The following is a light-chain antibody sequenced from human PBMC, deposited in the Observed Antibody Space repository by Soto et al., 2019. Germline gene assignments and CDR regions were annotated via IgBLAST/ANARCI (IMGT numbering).Light chain of an antibody. V-gene: IGKV3-11*01. J-gene: IGKJ5*01. CDR2: DAS. CDR3: QQRSNWPTFT. CDR1: QSVSSY. Sequence: EIVFTQAPATLSLSPGERATLSCRASQSVSSYLAWYQQQPGQAHRLIVYDASNRATGIPARFSGSGSGTDFTLTISSLEPEDFAVYYCQQRSNWPTFTFGQGTRLEIK.